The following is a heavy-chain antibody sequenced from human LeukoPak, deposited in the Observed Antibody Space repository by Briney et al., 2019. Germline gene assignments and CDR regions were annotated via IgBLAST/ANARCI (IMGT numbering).Heavy chain of an antibody. D-gene: IGHD6-13*01. J-gene: IGHJ5*02. V-gene: IGHV1-2*02. CDR3: ARDRAGIAAAGTGWFDP. Sequence: ASVKVSCKASGYTFTGYYMHWVRQAPGQGLEWMGWINPNSGGTNYAQKFQGRVTMTRDMSTSTVYMELSSLRSEDTAVYYCARDRAGIAAAGTGWFDPWGQGTLVTVSS. CDR1: GYTFTGYY. CDR2: INPNSGGT.